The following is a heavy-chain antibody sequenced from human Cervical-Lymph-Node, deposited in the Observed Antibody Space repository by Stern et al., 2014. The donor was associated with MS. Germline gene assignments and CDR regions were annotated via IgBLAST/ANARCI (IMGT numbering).Heavy chain of an antibody. CDR3: ATLSGSAWTHFDY. V-gene: IGHV1-24*01. CDR1: GNTLTELS. D-gene: IGHD6-19*01. J-gene: IGHJ4*02. CDR2: FDPEDGET. Sequence: VQLVQSGAEVKKPGASVKVSCKVSGNTLTELSMHWVRQAPGQGLEWMGGFDPEDGETVYAQKFQGRLTMTEDTSTDTASMELTSLRSEDTAVYYCATLSGSAWTHFDYWGQGTLVTVSS.